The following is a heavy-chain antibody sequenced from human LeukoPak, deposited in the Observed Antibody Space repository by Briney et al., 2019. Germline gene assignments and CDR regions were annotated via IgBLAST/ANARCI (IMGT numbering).Heavy chain of an antibody. D-gene: IGHD1-1*01. CDR1: GFTFSSYG. V-gene: IGHV3-30*18. J-gene: IGHJ4*02. CDR2: ISYDGSNK. CDR3: AKVKEVPYDY. Sequence: GGSLRLSCAASGFTFSSYGMHWVRQAPGKGLDWVAVISYDGSNKYYADSVKGRFTISRDNSKNTLYLQMNSLRAEDTAVYYGAKVKEVPYDYWGQGTLVTVSS.